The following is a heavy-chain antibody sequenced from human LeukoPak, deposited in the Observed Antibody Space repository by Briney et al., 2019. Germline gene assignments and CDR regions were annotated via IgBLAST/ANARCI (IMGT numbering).Heavy chain of an antibody. J-gene: IGHJ4*02. CDR1: GFTFSSYW. CDR2: IKQDGSEK. V-gene: IGHV3-7*01. Sequence: GGSLRLSCAASGFTFSSYWMSWVRQAPGKGLEWVANIKQDGSEKYYVDSVKGRFTISRDNAKNSLYLQMNSLRAEDTAVYYCARDESGLIVGATFSDYWGQGTLVTVSS. D-gene: IGHD1-26*01. CDR3: ARDESGLIVGATFSDY.